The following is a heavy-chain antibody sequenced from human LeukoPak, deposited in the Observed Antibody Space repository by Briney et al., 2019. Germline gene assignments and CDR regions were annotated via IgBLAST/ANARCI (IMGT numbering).Heavy chain of an antibody. Sequence: PGGSLRLSCAASGFTFSSYSMNWVRQAPGKGLEWVAAISTTSGNIYYPDSVKGRFTISRDNAKNSLYLQMNSLRVEDTALYYCARRAPSHDFDDWGQGTLVTVSS. CDR2: ISTTSGNI. J-gene: IGHJ4*02. CDR1: GFTFSSYS. CDR3: ARRAPSHDFDD. V-gene: IGHV3-21*01.